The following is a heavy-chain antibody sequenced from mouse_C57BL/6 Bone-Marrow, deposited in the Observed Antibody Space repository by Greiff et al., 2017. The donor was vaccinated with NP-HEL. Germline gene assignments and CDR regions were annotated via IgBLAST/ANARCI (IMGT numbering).Heavy chain of an antibody. CDR3: ARRTTVVRYFDV. Sequence: EVKLVESGGDLVKPGGSLKLSCAASGFTFSSYGMSWVRQTPDKRLEWVATISSGGSYTYYPDSVKGRFTISRDNAKNTLYLQMSSLKSEDTAMYYCARRTTVVRYFDVWGTGTTVTVSS. CDR2: ISSGGSYT. J-gene: IGHJ1*03. D-gene: IGHD1-1*01. V-gene: IGHV5-6*02. CDR1: GFTFSSYG.